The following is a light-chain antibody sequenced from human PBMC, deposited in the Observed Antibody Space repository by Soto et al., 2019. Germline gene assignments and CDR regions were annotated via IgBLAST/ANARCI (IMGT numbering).Light chain of an antibody. CDR3: QQYNNWPRT. V-gene: IGKV3-15*01. J-gene: IGKJ5*01. Sequence: EIVLTQSPCTLSLSPGERAALSCRASQSVSSNLAWYQQKPGQAPRLLIYGASTRATGIPARFSGSGSGTEFTLTISSLQSEDFAVYYCQQYNNWPRTCGQGTRLEIK. CDR1: QSVSSN. CDR2: GAS.